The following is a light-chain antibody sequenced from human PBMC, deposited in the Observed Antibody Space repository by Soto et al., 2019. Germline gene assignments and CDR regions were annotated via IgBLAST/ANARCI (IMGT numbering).Light chain of an antibody. J-gene: IGKJ2*01. CDR1: QSITNC. CDR3: QQHNPYSPYT. CDR2: DAS. V-gene: IGKV1-5*03. Sequence: DIQMTQSPSTLSASVGDRVPITCRASQSITNCLAWYQQKPGQAPKLLIFDASSLRSGVPSRFSRSGSGTEFTLTISSLQPEDFATYYCQQHNPYSPYTFGQGTKLEIK.